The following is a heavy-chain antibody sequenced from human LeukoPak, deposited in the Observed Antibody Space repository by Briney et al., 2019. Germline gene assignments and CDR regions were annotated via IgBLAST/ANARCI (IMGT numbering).Heavy chain of an antibody. CDR3: AGGDIVAYYFDY. CDR2: IIPIFGTA. D-gene: IGHD5-12*01. J-gene: IGHJ4*02. Sequence: ASVKVSCKASGGTFSSYAISWVRQAPGQGLEWMGGIIPIFGTANYAQKFQGRVTVTADKSTSTAYMELSSLRSEDTAVYYCAGGDIVAYYFDYWGQGTLVTVSS. V-gene: IGHV1-69*06. CDR1: GGTFSSYA.